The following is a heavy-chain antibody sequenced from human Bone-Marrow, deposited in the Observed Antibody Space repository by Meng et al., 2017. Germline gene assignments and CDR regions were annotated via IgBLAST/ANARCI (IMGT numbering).Heavy chain of an antibody. D-gene: IGHD2-15*01. CDR2: ISYDGSNK. CDR3: ARLVVVAAIDY. CDR1: GFTFSSYW. V-gene: IGHV3-30*01. J-gene: IGHJ4*02. Sequence: VQPVESGGGLVKPGGSLRLSCAASGFTFSSYWMNWVRQAPGKGLEWVAVISYDGSNKYYADSVKGRFTISRDNSKNTLYLQMNSLRAEDTAVYYCARLVVVAAIDYWGQGTLVTVSS.